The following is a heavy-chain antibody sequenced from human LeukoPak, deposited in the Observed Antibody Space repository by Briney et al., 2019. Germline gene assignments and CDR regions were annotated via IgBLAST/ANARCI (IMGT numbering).Heavy chain of an antibody. CDR3: ATSGYSSSWYFG. CDR2: ISRSSTTI. J-gene: IGHJ4*02. D-gene: IGHD6-13*01. V-gene: IGHV3-48*01. Sequence: GGSLRLSCEASGFTFTKFWMSWVRQAPGKGLEWVSYISRSSTTIYYADSVKGRFTISRDNAKNSLYLQMNSLRAEDTAVYYCATSGYSSSWYFGWGQGTLVTVSS. CDR1: GFTFTKFW.